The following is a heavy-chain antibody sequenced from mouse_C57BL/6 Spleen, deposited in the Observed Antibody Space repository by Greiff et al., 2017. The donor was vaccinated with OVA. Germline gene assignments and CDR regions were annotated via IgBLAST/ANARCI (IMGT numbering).Heavy chain of an antibody. J-gene: IGHJ1*03. CDR1: GYTFTSYW. CDR3: ARRGALNWDFDV. Sequence: QVQLKQPGAELVKPGASVKLSCKASGYTFTSYWMHWVKQRPGRGLEWIGRIDPNSGGTKYNEKFKSKATLTVDKPSSTAYMQLSSLTSEDSAVYYCARRGALNWDFDVWGTGTTVTVSS. CDR2: IDPNSGGT. V-gene: IGHV1-72*01.